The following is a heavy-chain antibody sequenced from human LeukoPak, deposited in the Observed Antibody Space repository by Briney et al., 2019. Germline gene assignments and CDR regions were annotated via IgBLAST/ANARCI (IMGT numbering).Heavy chain of an antibody. CDR1: GGSFSGYY. D-gene: IGHD6-19*01. CDR3: ARDQQWVDY. CDR2: INHSGST. J-gene: IGHJ4*02. V-gene: IGHV4-34*01. Sequence: KSSETLSLTCAVYGGSFSGYYWSWIRQPPGKGLEWIGEINHSGSTNYNPSLKNRLTTSVDTSKNQFSLMLSSVTAADTTVYYCARDQQWVDYWDQGTLVTVSS.